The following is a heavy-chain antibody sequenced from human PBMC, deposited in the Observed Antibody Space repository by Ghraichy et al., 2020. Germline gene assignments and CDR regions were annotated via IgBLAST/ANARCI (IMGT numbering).Heavy chain of an antibody. CDR2: INHSGST. CDR1: GGSFSGYY. D-gene: IGHD6-19*01. Sequence: SETLSLTCAVYGGSFSGYYWSWIRQPPGKGLEWIGEINHSGSTNYNPSLKSRVTISVDTSKNQFSLKLSSVTAADTAVYYCARAYSSGWYLPGYYGMDVWGQGTTVTVSS. CDR3: ARAYSSGWYLPGYYGMDV. J-gene: IGHJ6*02. V-gene: IGHV4-34*01.